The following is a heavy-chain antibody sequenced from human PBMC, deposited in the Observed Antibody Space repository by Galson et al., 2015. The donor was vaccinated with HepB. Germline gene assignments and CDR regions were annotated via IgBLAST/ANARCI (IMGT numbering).Heavy chain of an antibody. CDR1: GYSFTTYA. J-gene: IGHJ4*02. V-gene: IGHV7-4-1*04. Sequence: SVKVSCKASGYSFTTYAINWVRQAPGQGLEWMGWINTNTGNPTYARGFTGRFVFSLDISVTMAYLQISSLKAEDTAVYYCARDQDLEVAATGYWGQGTLITVSS. D-gene: IGHD6-19*01. CDR3: ARDQDLEVAATGY. CDR2: INTNTGNP.